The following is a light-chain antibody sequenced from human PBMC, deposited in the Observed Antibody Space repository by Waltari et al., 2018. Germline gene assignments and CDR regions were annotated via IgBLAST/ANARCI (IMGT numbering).Light chain of an antibody. J-gene: IGLJ3*02. Sequence: QLVLTQSPSASASLGASVKLTCTLSSGHSSYAIAWPPQQPEKGLRYLMKLNDDGSISKGDGIPDRFSGSSSGAERYLTISSLQAEDEADYYCQTWGTGIQVFGGGTKLTVL. CDR3: QTWGTGIQV. V-gene: IGLV4-69*01. CDR1: SGHSSYA. CDR2: LNDDGSI.